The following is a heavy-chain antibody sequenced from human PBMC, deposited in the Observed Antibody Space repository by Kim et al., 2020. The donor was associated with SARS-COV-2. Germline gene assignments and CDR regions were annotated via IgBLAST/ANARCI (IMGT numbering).Heavy chain of an antibody. CDR1: GGSFSGYY. J-gene: IGHJ5*02. V-gene: IGHV4-34*01. CDR2: INHSGST. Sequence: SETLSLTCAVYGGSFSGYYWSWIRQPPGKGLEWIGEINHSGSTNYNLSLKSRVTISVDTSKNQFSLKLSSVTAADTAVYYCARGEMRFDPWGQGTLVTVS. CDR3: ARGEMRFDP.